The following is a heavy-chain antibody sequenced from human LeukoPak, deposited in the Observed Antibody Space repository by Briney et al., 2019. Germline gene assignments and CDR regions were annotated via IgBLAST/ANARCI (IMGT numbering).Heavy chain of an antibody. Sequence: ASVKVSCKASGYTFTGYYIHWVRQAPGQGLEWMGWINPTSGGTNYAQRFQGTVTMTRDTSISTAYMELSRLRSDDTAVYYCARSTPWGIAKDYWGQGTLVTVSS. J-gene: IGHJ4*02. CDR3: ARSTPWGIAKDY. D-gene: IGHD6-13*01. V-gene: IGHV1-2*02. CDR2: INPTSGGT. CDR1: GYTFTGYY.